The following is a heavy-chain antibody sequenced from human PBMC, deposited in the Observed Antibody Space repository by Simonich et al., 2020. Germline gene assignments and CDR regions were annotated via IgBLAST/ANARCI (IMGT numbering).Heavy chain of an antibody. CDR3: ARLPDY. V-gene: IGHV4-59*08. CDR1: GGSISSYY. Sequence: QVQLQESGPGLVKPSETLSLTCTVSGGSISSYYWSLIRQPPGKGLDWIGYIYYSGSNNYNPALKNRVTISVDTSKNQFSLKLSSVTAADTAVYYCARLPDYWGQGTLVTVSS. J-gene: IGHJ4*02. CDR2: IYYSGSN.